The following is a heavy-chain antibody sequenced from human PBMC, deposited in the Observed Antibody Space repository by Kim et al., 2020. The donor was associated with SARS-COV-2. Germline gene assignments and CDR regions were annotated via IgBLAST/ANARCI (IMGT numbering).Heavy chain of an antibody. V-gene: IGHV1-2*02. J-gene: IGHJ5*02. Sequence: NYAQKFQGRVTMTRDTSISTAYMELSRLRSDDTAVYYCALQLERRGWFDPWGQGTLVTVSS. CDR3: ALQLERRGWFDP. D-gene: IGHD1-1*01.